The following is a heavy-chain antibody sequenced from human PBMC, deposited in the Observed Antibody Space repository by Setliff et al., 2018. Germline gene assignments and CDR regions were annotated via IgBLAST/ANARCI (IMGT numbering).Heavy chain of an antibody. CDR2: IDTSSTWI. J-gene: IGHJ4*02. Sequence: PGGSLRLSCAASGFSFTTYTMNWIRQAPGQGLEWVSSIDTSSTWIYYADSVKGRFTISRDNAENSLYLQMNSLRAEDTATYYCVKGSGFYDYWGQGAPVTVSS. V-gene: IGHV3-21*04. CDR3: VKGSGFYDY. CDR1: GFSFTTYT. D-gene: IGHD3-22*01.